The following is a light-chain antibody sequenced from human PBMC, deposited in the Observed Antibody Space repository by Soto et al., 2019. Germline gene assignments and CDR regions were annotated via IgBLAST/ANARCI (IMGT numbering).Light chain of an antibody. J-gene: IGKJ1*01. CDR3: QQYGSSGT. CDR2: GAS. V-gene: IGKV3-20*01. CDR1: QSGSDY. Sequence: IVWTQSPATLSLSPGERSTISCRARQSGSDYLAWYQQKPGQAPRLLIYGASNRATGIPDRLRGSGSGTDFTLTISRMEPEDFAVYYCQQYGSSGTFGQGTKVDIK.